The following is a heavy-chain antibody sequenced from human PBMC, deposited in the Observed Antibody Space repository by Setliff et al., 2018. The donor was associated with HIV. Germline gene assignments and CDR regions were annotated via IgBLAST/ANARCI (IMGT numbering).Heavy chain of an antibody. CDR2: IKYDGSDK. Sequence: GGSLRLSCAASGFTFTDYWMSWVRQAPGRGLEWVANIKYDGSDKYYADSVKGRFTSSRDNAKNSLYLQMNSLRAEDTAFYYCARGRVPGNYWGQGTLVTVSS. V-gene: IGHV3-7*02. CDR3: ARGRVPGNY. D-gene: IGHD2-2*01. CDR1: GFTFTDYW. J-gene: IGHJ4*02.